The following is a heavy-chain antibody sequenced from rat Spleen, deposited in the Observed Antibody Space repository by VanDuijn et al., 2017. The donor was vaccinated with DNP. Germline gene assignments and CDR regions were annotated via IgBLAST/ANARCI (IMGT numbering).Heavy chain of an antibody. CDR1: GFSLTSYG. V-gene: IGHV2S12*01. CDR3: TRAGGNYPYWYFDF. Sequence: QVQLKESGPGLVQPSQTLSLTCTVSGFSLTSYGVSWVRQPPGKGLEWIAAISSGGDTHYNSVLKSRLSISRDTSKNQFFLKMNSLQADDTGTYYCTRAGGNYPYWYFDFWGPGTMVTVSS. CDR2: ISSGGDT. D-gene: IGHD1-4*01. J-gene: IGHJ1*01.